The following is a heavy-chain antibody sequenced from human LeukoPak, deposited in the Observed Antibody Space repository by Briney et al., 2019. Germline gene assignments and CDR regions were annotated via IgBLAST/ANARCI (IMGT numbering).Heavy chain of an antibody. CDR2: IRSKANSYAT. Sequence: GGSLRLSCAASGFTFSGSAMHWVRQASGKGLEWVGRIRSKANSYATAYAASVKGRFTISRDDSKNTAYLQMNSLKTEDTAVYYRARRAGGYSHPYDYWGQGILVTVSS. CDR3: ARRAGGYSHPYDY. V-gene: IGHV3-73*01. J-gene: IGHJ4*02. CDR1: GFTFSGSA. D-gene: IGHD4-23*01.